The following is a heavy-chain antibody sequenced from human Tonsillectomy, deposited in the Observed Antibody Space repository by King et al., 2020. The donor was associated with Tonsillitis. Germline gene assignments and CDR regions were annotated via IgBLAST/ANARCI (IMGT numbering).Heavy chain of an antibody. D-gene: IGHD1-26*01. CDR3: ARSELLGTTTFDY. CDR2: LYYSGNT. Sequence: QVQLQESGPGLVKPSETLSLTCTVSGGSISSDYWSWIRLTPGRGLEWIGYLYYSGNTKYNPSLKSRVTISADSSKNQFSLKLSSVTAADTAVYYCARSELLGTTTFDYWGQGTLVTVSS. J-gene: IGHJ4*02. CDR1: GGSISSDY. V-gene: IGHV4-59*13.